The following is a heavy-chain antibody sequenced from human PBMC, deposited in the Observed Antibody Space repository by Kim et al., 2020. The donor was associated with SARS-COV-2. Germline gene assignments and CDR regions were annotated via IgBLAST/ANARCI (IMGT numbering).Heavy chain of an antibody. CDR1: GFTFSSYE. CDR3: VRDRRTSGWYDFVY. V-gene: IGHV3-48*03. Sequence: GGSLRLSCVASGFTFSSYEMNWVRQAPGKGLEWVAFIGSSAYTVYYADSVKGRFTISRDNSKNSLFLEMSSLRAEDTAVYYCVRDRRTSGWYDFVYWGRGILVTVSS. D-gene: IGHD6-13*01. J-gene: IGHJ4*02. CDR2: IGSSAYTV.